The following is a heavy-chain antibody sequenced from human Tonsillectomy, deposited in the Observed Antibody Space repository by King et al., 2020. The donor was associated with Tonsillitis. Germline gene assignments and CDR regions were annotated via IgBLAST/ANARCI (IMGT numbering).Heavy chain of an antibody. V-gene: IGHV3-11*01. D-gene: IGHD6-13*01. CDR2: SSSSGGTI. CDR3: ARAWYSSSWYPHEYFQH. J-gene: IGHJ1*01. Sequence: VQLVESGGGVVKPGGALRLSFAASGVPFSDYYMSCIRHAPGKRLEWGSYSSSSGGTIYYADSVKGRFTISRDKAKNSLYLQKNSLRAEDTDGYYCARAWYSSSWYPHEYFQHWGQGTLVTVSS. CDR1: GVPFSDYY.